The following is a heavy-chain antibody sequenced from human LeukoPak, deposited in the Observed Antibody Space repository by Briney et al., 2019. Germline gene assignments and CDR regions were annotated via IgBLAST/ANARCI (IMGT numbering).Heavy chain of an antibody. J-gene: IGHJ4*02. CDR3: ARERRSGTYYYFDY. CDR1: GGSISCSSYY. V-gene: IGHV4-39*07. D-gene: IGHD3-10*01. Sequence: PSETLSLTCTVSGGSISCSSYYWGWIRQPPGKGLEWIGSIYYSGSTYYNPSLKSRVTISVDTSKNQFSLKLSSVTAADTAVYYCARERRSGTYYYFDYWGQGILVTVSS. CDR2: IYYSGST.